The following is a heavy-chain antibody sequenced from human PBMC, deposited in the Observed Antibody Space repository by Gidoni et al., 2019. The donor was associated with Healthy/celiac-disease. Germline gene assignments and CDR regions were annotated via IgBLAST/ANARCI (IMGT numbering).Heavy chain of an antibody. Sequence: QVQLLLSGAEVKKPGASVQVSCKASGYPFTSYYMHWVRPAPGQGLEWMGIINPSGGSTKYAQKLQGRVTMTRDTSTSTVYMELSSLRSEDTAVYYCARASGSSWYDGSFDYWGQGTLVTVSS. J-gene: IGHJ4*02. CDR1: GYPFTSYY. D-gene: IGHD6-13*01. CDR2: INPSGGST. CDR3: ARASGSSWYDGSFDY. V-gene: IGHV1-46*01.